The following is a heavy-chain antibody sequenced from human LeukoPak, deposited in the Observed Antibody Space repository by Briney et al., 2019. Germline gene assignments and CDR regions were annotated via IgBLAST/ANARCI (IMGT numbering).Heavy chain of an antibody. CDR3: ARVGYSSSPDFDY. CDR1: GFTFSSYS. CDR2: ISSSSYI. V-gene: IGHV3-21*01. Sequence: GGSLRLSCAASGFTFSSYSMNWVRQAPGKGLEWVSSISSSSYIYYADSVKGRFTISRDNAKNSLYLQMNSLRAEDTAVYYCARVGYSSSPDFDYWGQGTLVTVSS. D-gene: IGHD6-6*01. J-gene: IGHJ4*02.